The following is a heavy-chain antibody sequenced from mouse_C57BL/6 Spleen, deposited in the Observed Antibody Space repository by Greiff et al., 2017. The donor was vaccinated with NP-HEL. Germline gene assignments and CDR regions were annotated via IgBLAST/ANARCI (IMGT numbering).Heavy chain of an antibody. D-gene: IGHD2-5*01. CDR3: ARGGAYYSNYFDY. CDR2: ISDGGSYT. CDR1: GFTFSSYA. V-gene: IGHV5-4*03. Sequence: EVKLVESGGGLVKPGGSLKLSCAASGFTFSSYAMSWVRQTPEKRLEWVATISDGGSYTYYPDNVKGRFTISRDNAKNNLYLQMSHLKSEDTAMYYCARGGAYYSNYFDYWGQGTTLTVSS. J-gene: IGHJ2*01.